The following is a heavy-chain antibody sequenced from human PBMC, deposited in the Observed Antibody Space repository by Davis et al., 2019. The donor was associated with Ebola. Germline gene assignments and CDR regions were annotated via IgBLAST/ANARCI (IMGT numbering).Heavy chain of an antibody. V-gene: IGHV3-23*01. J-gene: IGHJ4*02. CDR1: GFTFSSYA. CDR3: AKRPGTRYFDY. D-gene: IGHD1-14*01. CDR2: ISNSGGFT. Sequence: GGSLRLSCAASGFTFSSYAMSWVRQAPGKGLEWVSAISNSGGFTKYADSVKGRFTISRANSKKTLYLQMNSLRAEDTAVYYCAKRPGTRYFDYWGQGTLVTVSS.